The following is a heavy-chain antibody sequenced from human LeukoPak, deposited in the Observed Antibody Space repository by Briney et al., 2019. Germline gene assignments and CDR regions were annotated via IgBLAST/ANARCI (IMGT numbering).Heavy chain of an antibody. D-gene: IGHD3-9*01. CDR3: ATLSTDSYDILTGYYWYFQH. J-gene: IGHJ1*01. CDR2: IIPIFGTA. CDR1: GGTFSSYA. V-gene: IGHV1-69*06. Sequence: ASVKVSCKASGGTFSSYAISWVRQAPGQGLEWMGGIIPIFGTANYAQKFQGRVTITADKSTSTAYMELSSLRSEDTAVYYCATLSTDSYDILTGYYWYFQHWGQGTLVTVSS.